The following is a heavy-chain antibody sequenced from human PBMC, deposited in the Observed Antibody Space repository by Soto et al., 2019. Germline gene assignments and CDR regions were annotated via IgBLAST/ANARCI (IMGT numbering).Heavy chain of an antibody. Sequence: GGSLRLSCAASGFTFSSNAMSWVRQAPGKGLEWVSSISDSGGDTSYADSVKGRFTISRDNSKSTLYLQMNSLRAEDTAVYYCEKLHSYVYTWGQGTLVTVSS. CDR2: ISDSGGDT. D-gene: IGHD5-18*01. J-gene: IGHJ5*02. CDR1: GFTFSSNA. CDR3: EKLHSYVYT. V-gene: IGHV3-23*01.